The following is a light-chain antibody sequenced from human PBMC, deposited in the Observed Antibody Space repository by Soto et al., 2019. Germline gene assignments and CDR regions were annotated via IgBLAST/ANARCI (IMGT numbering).Light chain of an antibody. V-gene: IGLV2-14*01. CDR2: EGT. CDR3: SSSTNTNTLVI. J-gene: IGLJ2*01. Sequence: QSVLTQPASVSGSPGQSITISCTGTSSDIGRYKFVSWFQQHPGKAPKLMIFEGTNRPSGVSNRFSGSKSGNTASLTISGLQAEDEASYFCSSSTNTNTLVIFGGGTKLTVL. CDR1: SSDIGRYKF.